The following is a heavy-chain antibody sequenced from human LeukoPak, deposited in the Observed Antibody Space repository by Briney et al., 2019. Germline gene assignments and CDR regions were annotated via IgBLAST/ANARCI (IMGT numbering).Heavy chain of an antibody. Sequence: GGSRRLSCAASGFTFSSYAMAWVRQAPGRGLEWVSSISGSAASTYYADSVKGRSTISRDTSKNTLHLQMNSLRAGDTAVYFCAKDRQPYCSGGACLYGLEVWGQGTTVTVSS. V-gene: IGHV3-23*01. CDR1: GFTFSSYA. CDR2: ISGSAAST. D-gene: IGHD2-15*01. CDR3: AKDRQPYCSGGACLYGLEV. J-gene: IGHJ6*02.